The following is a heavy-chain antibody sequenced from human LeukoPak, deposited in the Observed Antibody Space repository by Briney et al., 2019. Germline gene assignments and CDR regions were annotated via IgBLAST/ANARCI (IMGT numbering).Heavy chain of an antibody. V-gene: IGHV3-30-3*01. CDR2: ISYDGSNK. CDR3: ARPRGDYVLYYYGMDV. J-gene: IGHJ6*02. CDR1: GFTFSSYA. Sequence: GGSLRLSCAASGFTFSSYAMHWVRQAPGKGLEWVAVISYDGSNKYYADSVKGRFTISRDDSKNTLYLQMNSLRAEDTAVYYCARPRGDYVLYYYGMDVWGQGTTVTVSS. D-gene: IGHD4-17*01.